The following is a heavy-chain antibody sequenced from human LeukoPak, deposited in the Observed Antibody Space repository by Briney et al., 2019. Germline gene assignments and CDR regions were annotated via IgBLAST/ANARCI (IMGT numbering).Heavy chain of an antibody. Sequence: AGGSLRLSCAASGFTFSSYTMNWVRQAPGKGLEWVSSISSRSSYIYYADSVEGRFTISRDNAKNSLYLQMNSLRAEDTAVYYCASSLVAGYYYYNYYYMDVWGKGTTVTVSS. CDR3: ASSLVAGYYYYNYYYMDV. D-gene: IGHD5-18*01. CDR2: ISSRSSYI. CDR1: GFTFSSYT. V-gene: IGHV3-21*01. J-gene: IGHJ6*03.